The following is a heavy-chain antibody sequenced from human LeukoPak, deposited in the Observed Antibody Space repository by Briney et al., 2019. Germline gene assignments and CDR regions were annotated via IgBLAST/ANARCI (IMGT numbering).Heavy chain of an antibody. CDR1: GNAFTDYY. Sequence: ASVKVSCKASGNAFTDYYLHWVRQTPGQRLEWMGWINPKSGGTKSAQRFQGRVTMTRDTSITTAYMELSRLTSDDTAVYYCARDLIRVGAIYDYWGQGTLVTVSS. D-gene: IGHD1-26*01. V-gene: IGHV1-2*02. CDR3: ARDLIRVGAIYDY. CDR2: INPKSGGT. J-gene: IGHJ4*02.